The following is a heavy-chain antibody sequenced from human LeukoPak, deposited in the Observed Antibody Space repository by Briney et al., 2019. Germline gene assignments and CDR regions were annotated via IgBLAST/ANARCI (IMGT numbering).Heavy chain of an antibody. CDR2: INHSAST. CDR3: ARGPSQRSTMIVVVIKGFDI. D-gene: IGHD3-22*01. V-gene: IGHV4-34*01. CDR1: GGSFSGYY. Sequence: PSETLSLTCAVYGGSFSGYYWSWIRQPPWKGLAWIGEINHSASTNYNPSLKSRVTISVDTSKNQFSLKLSSVTAADTAVYYCARGPSQRSTMIVVVIKGFDIWGQGTMVTVSS. J-gene: IGHJ3*02.